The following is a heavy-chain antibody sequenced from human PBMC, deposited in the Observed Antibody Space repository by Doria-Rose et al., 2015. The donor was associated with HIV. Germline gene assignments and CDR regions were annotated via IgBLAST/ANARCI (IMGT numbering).Heavy chain of an antibody. CDR3: ATGVTLDY. J-gene: IGHJ4*02. CDR1: GFTFSSHR. Sequence: VRLQESGGGLVRPGGSLRLSCATSGFTFSSHRINWVRQAPGKGLEWVASISSTSADIHYADSVRRRFTISRDNARNSLYLQMDSLRAEDTAIYYCATGVTLDYWGQGTLVTVSS. V-gene: IGHV3-21*01. CDR2: ISSTSADI. D-gene: IGHD3-10*01.